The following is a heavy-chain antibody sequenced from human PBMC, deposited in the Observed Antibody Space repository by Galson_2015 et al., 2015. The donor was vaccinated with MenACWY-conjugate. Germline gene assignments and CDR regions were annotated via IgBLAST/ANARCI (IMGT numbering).Heavy chain of an antibody. CDR2: IDWDDDK. CDR1: GFSLSTRGMR. Sequence: PALVKPTQTLTLTCTFSGFSLSTRGMRVNWVRQPPGKALEWLARIDWDDDKLYNTSLRTRLTISKDTSKNQVVLTMTNMDPVDTATYYCVRTSYCSGGRCYSPFDVWGQGTLVTVSS. D-gene: IGHD2-15*01. CDR3: VRTSYCSGGRCYSPFDV. V-gene: IGHV2-70*04. J-gene: IGHJ4*02.